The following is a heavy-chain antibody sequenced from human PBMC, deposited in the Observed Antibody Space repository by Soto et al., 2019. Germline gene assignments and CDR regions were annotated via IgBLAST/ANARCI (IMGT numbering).Heavy chain of an antibody. Sequence: SVKVSCKASGGTFSSYTISWVRQAPGQGLEWMGRIIPILGIANYAQKFQGRVTITADKSTSTAYMELSSLRSEDTAVYYCARPYYDSSGPQGLDAFDIWGQGTMVTVSS. J-gene: IGHJ3*02. CDR2: IIPILGIA. D-gene: IGHD3-22*01. V-gene: IGHV1-69*02. CDR1: GGTFSSYT. CDR3: ARPYYDSSGPQGLDAFDI.